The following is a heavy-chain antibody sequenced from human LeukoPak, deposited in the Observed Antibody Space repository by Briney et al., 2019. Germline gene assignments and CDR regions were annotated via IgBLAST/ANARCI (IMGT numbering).Heavy chain of an antibody. CDR1: GVSINTYF. J-gene: IGHJ4*02. CDR3: ASQLGGTTFH. Sequence: KPSETLSLTCTVPGVSINTYFWSWIRQPPGKGLEWIGYVYYNGITNYNPSLKSRVSISLDTSKNQFSLRLNSGTAAETAVYYCASQLGGTTFHWGQGTLGTVSS. CDR2: VYYNGIT. V-gene: IGHV4-59*01. D-gene: IGHD1/OR15-1a*01.